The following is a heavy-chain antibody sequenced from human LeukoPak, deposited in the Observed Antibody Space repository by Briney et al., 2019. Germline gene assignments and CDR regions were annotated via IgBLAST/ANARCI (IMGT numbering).Heavy chain of an antibody. CDR3: AKGRRYNILTGFYVSEVDP. V-gene: IGHV3-74*01. CDR1: GFTFSSYW. D-gene: IGHD3-9*01. J-gene: IGHJ5*02. CDR2: IHSDGSST. Sequence: GGSLRLSCAASGFTFSSYWMHWVRQAPGKGLVWVSRIHSDGSSTSYADSVKGRFTISRDNSKNTLYLQMNSLRAEDTAVYYCAKGRRYNILTGFYVSEVDPWGQGILVTVSS.